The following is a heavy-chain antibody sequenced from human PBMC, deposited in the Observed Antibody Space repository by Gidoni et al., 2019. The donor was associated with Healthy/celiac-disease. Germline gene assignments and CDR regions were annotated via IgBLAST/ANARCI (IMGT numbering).Heavy chain of an antibody. V-gene: IGHV3-23*01. J-gene: IGHJ3*02. D-gene: IGHD4-17*01. CDR2: ISGSGGST. Sequence: EVQLLESGGGLVQPGGSLRLFCAASGFTFSSYAMSGVRQAPGQGLEWVSAISGSGGSTYDADSVKGRFTISRDNSKNTLYLQMNSLRAEDTAVYYCAKVYSGMTVTNAFDIWGQGTMVTVSS. CDR1: GFTFSSYA. CDR3: AKVYSGMTVTNAFDI.